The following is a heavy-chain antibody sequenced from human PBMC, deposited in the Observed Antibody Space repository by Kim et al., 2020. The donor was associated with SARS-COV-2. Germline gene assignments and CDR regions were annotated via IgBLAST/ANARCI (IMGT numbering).Heavy chain of an antibody. J-gene: IGHJ3*02. V-gene: IGHV3-53*01. CDR3: ARDLFTMVQGVMGRAAFV. CDR2: IYSGGST. D-gene: IGHD3-10*01. Sequence: GGSLRLSCAASGFTVSSNYMSWVRQAPGKGLEWVSVIYSGGSTYYPDSVKGRFTISRDNSKNTLYLQMNSLRTEDTAVYYCARDLFTMVQGVMGRAAFV. CDR1: GFTVSSNY.